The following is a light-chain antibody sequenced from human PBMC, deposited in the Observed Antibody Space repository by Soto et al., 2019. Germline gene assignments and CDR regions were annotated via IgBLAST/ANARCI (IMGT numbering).Light chain of an antibody. Sequence: EIVLTQSPGSLCLSPGEGATFXCRASQSPSSHYLAWYQREPGQAPRLLSYGASTRANGIPARFSGSGSGTDFTPTINSLQSEDFAVYYGQMYNNWVATFGGGTKVDIK. CDR1: QSPSSH. CDR2: GAS. V-gene: IGKV3D-15*01. J-gene: IGKJ4*01. CDR3: QMYNNWVAT.